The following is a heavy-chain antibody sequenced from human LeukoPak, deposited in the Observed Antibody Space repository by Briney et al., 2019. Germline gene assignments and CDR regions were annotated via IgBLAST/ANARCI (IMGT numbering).Heavy chain of an antibody. J-gene: IGHJ3*02. Sequence: PSETLSLTCTVSGGSISSGDHYWSWIRQPPGKGLEWIGYILYSGSTHHNPSLKSRVSISVDTSKNQFSLKLSSVTAADTAVYYCATGEGVGVVVPAAIKDAFDIWGQGTMVTVSS. CDR1: GGSISSGDHY. CDR2: ILYSGST. CDR3: ATGEGVGVVVPAAIKDAFDI. V-gene: IGHV4-30-4*01. D-gene: IGHD2-2*01.